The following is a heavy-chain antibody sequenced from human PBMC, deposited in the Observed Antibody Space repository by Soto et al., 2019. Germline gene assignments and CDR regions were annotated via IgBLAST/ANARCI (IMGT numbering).Heavy chain of an antibody. CDR1: GFTFSSYA. CDR2: ISYDEIDK. V-gene: IGHV3-30*18. Sequence: GGSLRLSCAASGFTFSSYAMSWVRQTPGKGLEWVAAISYDEIDKKYASSVKGRFTVSGDNVKNTLSLQMNSLRPEDTAVYYCAKDSGYQLPDNYFYYGLDVWGQGTTVTVSS. CDR3: AKDSGYQLPDNYFYYGLDV. J-gene: IGHJ6*02. D-gene: IGHD2-2*01.